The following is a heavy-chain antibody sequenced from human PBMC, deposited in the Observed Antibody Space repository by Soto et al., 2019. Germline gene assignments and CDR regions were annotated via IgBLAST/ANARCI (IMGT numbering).Heavy chain of an antibody. CDR1: GGSISSYY. V-gene: IGHV4-59*01. J-gene: IGHJ5*02. CDR3: ARELSLGWFDP. D-gene: IGHD2-15*01. Sequence: SETLSLTCTVSGGSISSYYWRWIRQPPGKGLEWIGYIYYSGSTNYNPSLKSRVTISVYTSKNQFSLKLSSVSAADTDVYYRARELSLGWFDPWGQGTLVTVSS. CDR2: IYYSGST.